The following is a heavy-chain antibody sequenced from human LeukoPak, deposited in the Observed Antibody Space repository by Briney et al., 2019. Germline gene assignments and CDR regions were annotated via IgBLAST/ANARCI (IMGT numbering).Heavy chain of an antibody. CDR3: ARGTVTSRTWYFDL. Sequence: PGGSLKLSCAAPGFTFSNYAMSSVPQAPGKGLEWVSAFSGSASSTYYADSVKGRFTISRDNSKNPLYLQMNSLRAEETAVYYCARGTVTSRTWYFDLWGRGTLVTVSS. J-gene: IGHJ2*01. V-gene: IGHV3-23*01. D-gene: IGHD4-17*01. CDR1: GFTFSNYA. CDR2: FSGSASST.